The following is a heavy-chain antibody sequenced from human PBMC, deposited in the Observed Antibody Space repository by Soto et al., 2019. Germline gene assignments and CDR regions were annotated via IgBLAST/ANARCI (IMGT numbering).Heavy chain of an antibody. CDR2: VYHTGDT. CDR3: AREIVTAGGNNYFDP. V-gene: IGHV4-4*02. Sequence: QVQLQESGPRLVKPSGSLSLTCGVSGGTVASSHWWSWVRQSPGGGLEWIGNVYHTGDTNFNPSRQSRVTISVDKSNNQFSRRLNSLTAADTAVYFCAREIVTAGGNNYFDPWGPGTLVTVSS. J-gene: IGHJ5*02. D-gene: IGHD2-21*02. CDR1: GGTVASSHW.